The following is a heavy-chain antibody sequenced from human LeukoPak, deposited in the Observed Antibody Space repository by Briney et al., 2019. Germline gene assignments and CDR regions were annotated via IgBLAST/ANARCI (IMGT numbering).Heavy chain of an antibody. CDR1: GGSVSSGSYY. V-gene: IGHV4-61*02. J-gene: IGHJ4*02. Sequence: PSETLSLTCTVSGGSVSSGSYYWSWIRQPAGKGLEWIGRIYTSGSTNYNPSLKSRVTISVDTSKNQFSLKLSSVTAADTAVYYCARAVSSGWPYFDYWGQGTLVTVSS. D-gene: IGHD6-19*01. CDR2: IYTSGST. CDR3: ARAVSSGWPYFDY.